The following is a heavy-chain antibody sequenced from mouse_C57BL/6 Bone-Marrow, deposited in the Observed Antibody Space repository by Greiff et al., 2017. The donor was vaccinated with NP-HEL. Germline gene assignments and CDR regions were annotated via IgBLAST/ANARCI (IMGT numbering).Heavy chain of an antibody. CDR3: AREALYYGSSYGAMDY. CDR2: IDPSDSYT. CDR1: GYTFTSYL. V-gene: IGHV1-69*01. J-gene: IGHJ4*01. D-gene: IGHD1-1*01. Sequence: VQLQQPGAELVMPGASVKLSCKASGYTFTSYLMHWVKQRPGQGLEWIGEIDPSDSYTNYNQKFKGKSTLTVDKSSSTAYMQLSSLTSEDSAVYYCAREALYYGSSYGAMDYWGQGTSVTVSS.